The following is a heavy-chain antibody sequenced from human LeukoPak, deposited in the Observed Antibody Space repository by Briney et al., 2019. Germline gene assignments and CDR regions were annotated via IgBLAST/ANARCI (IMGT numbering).Heavy chain of an antibody. D-gene: IGHD6-19*01. CDR2: IYYSGST. CDR1: GGSISSGGYY. Sequence: SETLSLTCTVSGGSISSGGYYWSWIRQHPGKGLEWIGYIYYSGSTYYNPSLKSRVTISVDTSKNQFSLKLSSVTAADTAVYYCARDSGQSPYYYYGMDVWGQGTTVTVSS. J-gene: IGHJ6*02. V-gene: IGHV4-31*03. CDR3: ARDSGQSPYYYYGMDV.